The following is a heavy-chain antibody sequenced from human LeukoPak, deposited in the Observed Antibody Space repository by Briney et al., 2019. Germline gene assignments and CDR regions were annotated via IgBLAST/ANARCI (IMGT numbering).Heavy chain of an antibody. Sequence: GASVKVSCKASGYTFTGYYMHWVRQAPGQGLEWMGRINPNSGGTNYAQKFQGRVTMTRDTSISTAYMELSRLRSDDTAVYYCARDRGYCSSTSCHNFDYWGQGTLVTVSS. V-gene: IGHV1-2*06. CDR2: INPNSGGT. CDR1: GYTFTGYY. J-gene: IGHJ4*02. CDR3: ARDRGYCSSTSCHNFDY. D-gene: IGHD2-2*01.